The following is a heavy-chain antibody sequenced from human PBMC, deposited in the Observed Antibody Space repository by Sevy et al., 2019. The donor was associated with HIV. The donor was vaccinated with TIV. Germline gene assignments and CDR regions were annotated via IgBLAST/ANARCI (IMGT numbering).Heavy chain of an antibody. D-gene: IGHD2-21*02. Sequence: GGSLRLSCAASGFTFSSYAMHWVRQAPGKGLEWVAVISYDGSNKYYADSVKGRFTISRDNSKNTLYLQMNSLRAEDTAVYYCARVGAYCGGDCYSHQPNYYYYGMDVWGQGTTVTVSS. J-gene: IGHJ6*02. V-gene: IGHV3-30-3*01. CDR1: GFTFSSYA. CDR3: ARVGAYCGGDCYSHQPNYYYYGMDV. CDR2: ISYDGSNK.